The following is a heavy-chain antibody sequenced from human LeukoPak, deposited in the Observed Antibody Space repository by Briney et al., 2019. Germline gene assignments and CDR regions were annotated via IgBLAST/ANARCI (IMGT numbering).Heavy chain of an antibody. CDR2: IYYSGST. Sequence: KASETLSLTCTVSGGSISSYYWSWIRQPPGKGLEWIGYIYYSGSTNYNPSLKSRVTISVDTSKNQFSLKLSSVTAADTAVYYCARAWGSYYDFWSGYYADSGAFDIWGQGTMVTVSS. D-gene: IGHD3-3*01. CDR3: ARAWGSYYDFWSGYYADSGAFDI. V-gene: IGHV4-59*01. CDR1: GGSISSYY. J-gene: IGHJ3*02.